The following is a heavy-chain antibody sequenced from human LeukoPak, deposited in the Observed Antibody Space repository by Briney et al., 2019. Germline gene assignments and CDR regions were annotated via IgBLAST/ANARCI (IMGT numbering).Heavy chain of an antibody. CDR3: ARKPLSGGYGGTIDY. CDR1: GFPFNDYN. Sequence: GGSLRLSCAASGFPFNDYNMNWVRQAPGKGLEWVANIKQDGSQKYYVDSVKGRFTISRDNAKNTLYLRMNSLRAEDTAIYYCARKPLSGGYGGTIDYWGQGTLVTVSS. CDR2: IKQDGSQK. J-gene: IGHJ4*02. D-gene: IGHD5-12*01. V-gene: IGHV3-7*01.